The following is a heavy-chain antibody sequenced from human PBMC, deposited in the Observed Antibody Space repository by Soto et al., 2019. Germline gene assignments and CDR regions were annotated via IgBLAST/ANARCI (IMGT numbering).Heavy chain of an antibody. D-gene: IGHD1-1*01. CDR3: ALQLERRLHPPYYYYYGMDV. CDR1: GFTVSSNY. Sequence: GSLRLSCAASGFTVSSNYMSWVRQAPGKGLEWVSVIYSGGSTYYADSVKGRFTISRHNSKNTLYLQMNSLRAEDTAVYYCALQLERRLHPPYYYYYGMDVWGQGTTVTVSS. J-gene: IGHJ6*02. CDR2: IYSGGST. V-gene: IGHV3-53*04.